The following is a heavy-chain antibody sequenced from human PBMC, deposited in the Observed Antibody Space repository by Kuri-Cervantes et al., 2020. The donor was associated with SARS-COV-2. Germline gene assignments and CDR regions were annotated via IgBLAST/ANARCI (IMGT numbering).Heavy chain of an antibody. CDR1: GGSISSHY. V-gene: IGHV4-39*07. CDR2: IYYSGST. Sequence: SETLSLTCTVSGGSISSHYWGWIRQPPGKGLEWIGSIYYSGSTYYNPSLKSRVTISVDTSKNQFSLKLSSVTAADTAVYYCARGAGYWDEYFQHWGQGTLVTVSS. D-gene: IGHD2-15*01. J-gene: IGHJ1*01. CDR3: ARGAGYWDEYFQH.